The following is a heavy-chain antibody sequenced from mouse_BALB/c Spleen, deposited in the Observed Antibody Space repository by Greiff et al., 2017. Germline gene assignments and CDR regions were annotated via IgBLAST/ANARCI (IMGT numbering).Heavy chain of an antibody. J-gene: IGHJ4*01. D-gene: IGHD1-1*01. Sequence: QVQLQQSGAELAKPGASVKMSCKASGYTFTSYWMHWAKQRPGQGLEWIGYINPSTGYTEYNQKFKDKATLTADKSSSTAYMQLSSLTSEDSAVYYCARPTVVATKAMDYWGQGTSVTVSS. CDR1: GYTFTSYW. V-gene: IGHV1-7*01. CDR3: ARPTVVATKAMDY. CDR2: INPSTGYT.